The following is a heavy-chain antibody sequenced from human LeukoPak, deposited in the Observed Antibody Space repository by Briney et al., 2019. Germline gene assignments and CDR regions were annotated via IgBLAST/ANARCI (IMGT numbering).Heavy chain of an antibody. CDR1: GFTFSSYA. J-gene: IGHJ4*02. Sequence: GGSLSLYCAASGFTFSSYAMSWLRPAPGQGLEWVSGISGSGRITYYADSVKGRFTISRANSRNTLYLQMNSLRAEDTAVYYCAKDLYGDYDNDYWGQGTLVTVST. V-gene: IGHV3-23*01. D-gene: IGHD4-17*01. CDR3: AKDLYGDYDNDY. CDR2: ISGSGRIT.